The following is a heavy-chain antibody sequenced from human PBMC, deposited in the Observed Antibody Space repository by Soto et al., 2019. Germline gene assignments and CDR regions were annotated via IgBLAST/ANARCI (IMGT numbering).Heavy chain of an antibody. V-gene: IGHV1-58*01. D-gene: IGHD3-3*01. Sequence: SVQVSCQPSGFTFTNSAVQLVRQARGQRLECIGWMVFGSGNTNYSQKFQERVTITRDMSTSTAYMELSSLRSEDTAVYYCAASARDYYYYGMDVWGQGTTVTVSS. J-gene: IGHJ6*02. CDR3: AASARDYYYYGMDV. CDR2: MVFGSGNT. CDR1: GFTFTNSA.